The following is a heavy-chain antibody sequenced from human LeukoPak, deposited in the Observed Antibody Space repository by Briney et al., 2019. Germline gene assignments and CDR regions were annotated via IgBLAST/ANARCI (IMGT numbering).Heavy chain of an antibody. CDR1: GFTFDDYG. D-gene: IGHD6-19*01. CDR2: ISGSGDNT. V-gene: IGHV3-23*01. Sequence: GGSLRLCCAASGFTFDDYGMSWVGQAPGRGLEWVSSISGSGDNTYYAESVKGRFTISRDNSKNTLFLQMNSLRAEDTAVFYCAKRSGYTTGWFFDFWGQGTLVTVSS. CDR3: AKRSGYTTGWFFDF. J-gene: IGHJ4*02.